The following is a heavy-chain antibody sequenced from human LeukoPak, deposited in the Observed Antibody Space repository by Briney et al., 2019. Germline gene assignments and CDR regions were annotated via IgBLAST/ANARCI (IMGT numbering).Heavy chain of an antibody. CDR1: GGSISSYY. CDR3: ARDIATNKWELRPPFDY. J-gene: IGHJ4*02. CDR2: IYYSGST. Sequence: SETLSLTCTVSGGSISSYYWSWIRQPPGKGLEWIGYIYYSGSTNYNPSLKSRVTISVDTSKNQLSLQLNSVTPEDTAVYYCARDIATNKWELRPPFDYWGQGTLVTVSS. D-gene: IGHD1-26*01. V-gene: IGHV4-59*12.